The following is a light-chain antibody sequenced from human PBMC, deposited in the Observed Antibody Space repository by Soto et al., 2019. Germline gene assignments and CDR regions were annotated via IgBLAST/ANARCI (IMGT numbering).Light chain of an antibody. CDR3: QKRSNWPGT. CDR1: QSVSSY. V-gene: IGKV3-11*01. J-gene: IGKJ1*01. Sequence: EIVLTQSPATLSLSPGEIATLSCRASQSVSSYLAWYQQKPGQAPRLLIYDASNRATGIPARFSGSGSGTDFTLTISSLEPEDFAVYYCQKRSNWPGTFGQGTKVDIK. CDR2: DAS.